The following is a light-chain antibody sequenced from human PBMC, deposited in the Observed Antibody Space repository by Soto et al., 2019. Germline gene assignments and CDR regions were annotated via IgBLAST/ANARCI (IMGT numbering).Light chain of an antibody. CDR1: QSISSW. V-gene: IGKV1-5*03. CDR2: KAS. Sequence: DIQMTQSPSTLSASVGDRVTITCRASQSISSWLAWYQQKPGKAPKLVIYKASSLESGVPSRFSGSGSGTELTLNISSLQPDDFATYYCQQYNSYPRTFGEGTKLQIK. CDR3: QQYNSYPRT. J-gene: IGKJ2*01.